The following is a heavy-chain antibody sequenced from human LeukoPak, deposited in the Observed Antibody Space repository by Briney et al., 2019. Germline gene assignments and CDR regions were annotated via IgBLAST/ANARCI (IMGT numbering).Heavy chain of an antibody. CDR1: GFSFRGHW. J-gene: IGHJ4*02. CDR2: ISPTGSTT. Sequence: GGSLRLSCTASGFSFRGHWMHWARQLPGKGLVWVSRISPTGSTTSYADSVKGRFTVSRDNAKNTLYLQVNNLRAEDTAVYYCARGPNSNWSGLDFWGQGTLLTVSS. D-gene: IGHD6-6*01. V-gene: IGHV3-74*01. CDR3: ARGPNSNWSGLDF.